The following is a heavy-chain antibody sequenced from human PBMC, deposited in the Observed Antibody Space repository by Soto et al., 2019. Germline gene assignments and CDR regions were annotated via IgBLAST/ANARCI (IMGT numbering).Heavy chain of an antibody. CDR3: ARQPATTYGSAGPPDV. J-gene: IGHJ6*02. D-gene: IGHD3-10*01. CDR2: IYYSGST. V-gene: IGHV4-39*01. Sequence: PSETLSLTCTFSGGSISRSSYYWGWIRQPPGKGLEWIGSIYYSGSTYYNPSLKSRVTISVDTSKNQFSLKLSSVTAADTAVYYCARQPATTYGSAGPPDVWGQGTTVTVSS. CDR1: GGSISRSSYY.